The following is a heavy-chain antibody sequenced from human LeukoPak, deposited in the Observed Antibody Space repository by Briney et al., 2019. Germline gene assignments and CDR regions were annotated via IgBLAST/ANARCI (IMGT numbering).Heavy chain of an antibody. Sequence: ASVKVSCKASGGTFSSYAISWVRQAPGQGLEWMGRIIPILGIANYAQKFQGRVTITVDKSTSTAYMELSSLRSEDTAVYYCARDNGGNSGYFGAFDIWGQGTMVTVSP. V-gene: IGHV1-69*04. CDR1: GGTFSSYA. CDR2: IIPILGIA. CDR3: ARDNGGNSGYFGAFDI. D-gene: IGHD2-21*02. J-gene: IGHJ3*02.